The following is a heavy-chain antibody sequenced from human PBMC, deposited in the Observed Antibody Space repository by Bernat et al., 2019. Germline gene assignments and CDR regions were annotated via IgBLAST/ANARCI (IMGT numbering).Heavy chain of an antibody. Sequence: QVQLVESGGGVVQPGRSLRLSCAASGFTFSSYAMHWVRQAPGKGLEWVAVISYDGSNKYYADSVKGRFTISRDNSKNTLYLQMNSLRAEDTAVYYCARGLGYYGSRKAFDIWGQGTMVTVSS. CDR2: ISYDGSNK. CDR3: ARGLGYYGSRKAFDI. CDR1: GFTFSSYA. V-gene: IGHV3-30-3*01. D-gene: IGHD3-10*01. J-gene: IGHJ3*02.